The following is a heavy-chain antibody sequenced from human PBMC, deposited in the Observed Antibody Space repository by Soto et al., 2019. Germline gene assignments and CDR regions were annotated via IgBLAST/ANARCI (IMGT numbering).Heavy chain of an antibody. CDR3: ARGYFDSGHGYDL. CDR2: IFTRDSET. J-gene: IGHJ5*02. V-gene: IGHV5-51*01. D-gene: IGHD3-10*01. Sequence: GESLKISCKGPGHLFNNHWIGWVRQTPGKGLEWMGLIFTRDSETKTSPSFQGHVSFSVDNSINTVYLQWTSLKTTDTGIYFCARGYFDSGHGYDLWGQGTLVTSPQ. CDR1: GHLFNNHW.